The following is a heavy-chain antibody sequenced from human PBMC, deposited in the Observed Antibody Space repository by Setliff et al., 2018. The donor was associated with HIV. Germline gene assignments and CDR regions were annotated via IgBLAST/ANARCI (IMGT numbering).Heavy chain of an antibody. J-gene: IGHJ4*02. CDR2: IYSDGST. CDR1: GFTVSTYY. CDR3: AGSRGYFVKAD. D-gene: IGHD3-22*01. V-gene: IGHV3-66*02. Sequence: GGSLRLSCAASGFTVSTYYMSWVRQAPGKGLEWVSTIYSDGSTYHADSVNGRFTLSRDISENALYLQIDSLRPEDTAVYYCAGSRGYFVKADWGQGTLVTVSS.